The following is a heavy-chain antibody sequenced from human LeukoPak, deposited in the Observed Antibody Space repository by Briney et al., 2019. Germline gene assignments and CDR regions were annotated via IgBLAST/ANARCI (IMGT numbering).Heavy chain of an antibody. V-gene: IGHV1-2*02. CDR2: VNPNSGDT. CDR3: ARDDGGYYYYMDV. Sequence: ASVKVSCKASGYTFTGYYMHWVRQAPGQGLEWMGWVNPNSGDTNYAQNFHGRVTMTRDTSITTAYMELSSLRSDDTAVYYCARDDGGYYYYMDVWGKGTTVTISS. CDR1: GYTFTGYY. D-gene: IGHD3-10*01. J-gene: IGHJ6*03.